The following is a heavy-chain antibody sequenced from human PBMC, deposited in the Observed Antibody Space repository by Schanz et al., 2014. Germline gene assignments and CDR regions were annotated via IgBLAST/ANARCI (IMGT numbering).Heavy chain of an antibody. CDR3: ATWSGTRLFHN. D-gene: IGHD1-7*01. Sequence: QVQLQQWGAGLLKPSETLSLTCAFSGGSFSGYWWTWVRQSPGKGLEWIGEVNHGGYTTYNPSLKSRVTVSVDMSKKHFSLRLSSVTAADTAAYYCATWSGTRLFHNWGQGTLVTVSS. V-gene: IGHV4-34*01. CDR2: VNHGGYT. J-gene: IGHJ4*02. CDR1: GGSFSGYW.